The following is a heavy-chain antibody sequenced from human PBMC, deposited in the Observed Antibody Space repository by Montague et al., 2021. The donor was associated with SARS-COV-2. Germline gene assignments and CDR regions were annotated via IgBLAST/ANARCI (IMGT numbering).Heavy chain of an antibody. D-gene: IGHD6-13*01. CDR2: ISSSSSYI. CDR3: ARPRWDAFDI. V-gene: IGHV3-21*01. Sequence: SLRLSCAASGFTFSSYSMNWVRQAPGKGLEWVSSISSSSSYIYYXDSVKGRFTISRDNAKNPLYLQMNSLRAEDTAVYYCARPRWDAFDIWGQGTMVTVSS. J-gene: IGHJ3*02. CDR1: GFTFSSYS.